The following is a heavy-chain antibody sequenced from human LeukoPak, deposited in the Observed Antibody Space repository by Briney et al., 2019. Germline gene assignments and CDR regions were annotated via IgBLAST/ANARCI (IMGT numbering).Heavy chain of an antibody. CDR1: GFTFSTYA. J-gene: IGHJ3*02. CDR3: AKTMGVILEAFDI. D-gene: IGHD3-16*02. CDR2: ISSSGGST. V-gene: IGHV3-23*01. Sequence: PGGSLRLSCAASGFTFSTYAMNWVRQAPGKGLEWVSAISSSGGSTYYADSVKGRFTISRDNSKNTLYLQMNSLRAEDTAVYYCAKTMGVILEAFDIWGQGTMVTVSS.